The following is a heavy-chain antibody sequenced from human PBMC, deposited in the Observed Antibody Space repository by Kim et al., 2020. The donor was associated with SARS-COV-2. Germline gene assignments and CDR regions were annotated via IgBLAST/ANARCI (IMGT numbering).Heavy chain of an antibody. CDR2: INHSGST. CDR1: GGSFSGYY. V-gene: IGHV4-34*01. CDR3: ARGPHTIFGRPRGMDV. D-gene: IGHD3-3*01. Sequence: SETLSLTCAVYGGSFSGYYWSWIRQPPGKGLEWIGEINHSGSTNYNPSLKSRVTISVDTSKHQFSLKLSSVTAADTAVYYCARGPHTIFGRPRGMDVWGQGTTVTVSS. J-gene: IGHJ6*02.